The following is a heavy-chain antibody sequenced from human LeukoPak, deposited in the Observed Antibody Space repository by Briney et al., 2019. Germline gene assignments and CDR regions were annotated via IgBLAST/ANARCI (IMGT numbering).Heavy chain of an antibody. CDR1: GGSLSSYY. CDR2: VYTSGST. V-gene: IGHV4-4*07. J-gene: IGHJ6*03. D-gene: IGHD2-2*01. CDR3: ARAPGYCSTTSCEYYYYMDV. Sequence: SETLSLTCTVSGGSLSSYYWSWIRQPAGKGLEWIGRVYTSGSTDYNPSLKSRVTMSIDTSKNQFSLEVSSVTAADTAVYYCARAPGYCSTTSCEYYYYMDVWGKGTTVTVSS.